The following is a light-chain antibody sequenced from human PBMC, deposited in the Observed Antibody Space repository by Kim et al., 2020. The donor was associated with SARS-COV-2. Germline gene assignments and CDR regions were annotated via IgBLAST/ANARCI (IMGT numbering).Light chain of an antibody. J-gene: IGLJ2*01. V-gene: IGLV1-51*01. CDR3: GTWDSSLRTVV. Sequence: QSVLTQPPSVFAAPGEKVTISCSGTRSNIAINLVSWYQVVPGTAPRLLIYDNQKRPSAIPDKFSGSKSGTSATLGITGLQTGDEANYYCGTWDSSLRTVVFGGGTRLTVL. CDR2: DNQ. CDR1: RSNIAINL.